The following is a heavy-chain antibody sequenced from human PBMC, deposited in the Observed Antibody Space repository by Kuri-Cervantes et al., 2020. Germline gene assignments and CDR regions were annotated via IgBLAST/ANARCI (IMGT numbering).Heavy chain of an antibody. V-gene: IGHV4-34*01. D-gene: IGHD3-10*01. CDR3: ARGGNGYGFRELDY. J-gene: IGHJ4*02. Sequence: SETLSLTCTVSGGSISSYYWSWIRQPPGKGLEWIGEINHSGSTNYNPSLKSRVTISVDTSKNQFSLKLSSVTAADTAVYYCARGGNGYGFRELDYWGQGTLVTVSS. CDR1: GGSISSYY. CDR2: INHSGST.